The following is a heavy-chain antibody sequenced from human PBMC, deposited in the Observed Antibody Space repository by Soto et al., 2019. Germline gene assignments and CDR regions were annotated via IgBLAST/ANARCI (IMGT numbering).Heavy chain of an antibody. J-gene: IGHJ5*02. Sequence: EVQLVESGGGLIQPGGSLRLSCAASGFSVSVDSMIWVRQAPGKGLEWVSLFYNTGFIHYADSVKGRFTISRDNAKKRRYLQINSLGAEYTAVYFCARHDWLDPWGQGTRVTVSS. V-gene: IGHV3-53*01. CDR3: ARHDWLDP. CDR2: FYNTGFI. CDR1: GFSVSVDS.